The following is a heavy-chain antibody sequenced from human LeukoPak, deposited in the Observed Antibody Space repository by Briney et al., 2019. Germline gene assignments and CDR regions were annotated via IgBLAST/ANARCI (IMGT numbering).Heavy chain of an antibody. CDR2: IYYSGST. CDR1: GGSISRSSYY. Sequence: PSETLSLTCTVSGGSISRSSYYWGWIRQPPGKGLEWIGSIYYSGSTYYNPSLKSRVTISVDTSKNQFSLKLSSVTAADTAVYYCARVPYGYNPLYFDYWGQGTLVTVSS. D-gene: IGHD5-24*01. V-gene: IGHV4-39*01. CDR3: ARVPYGYNPLYFDY. J-gene: IGHJ4*02.